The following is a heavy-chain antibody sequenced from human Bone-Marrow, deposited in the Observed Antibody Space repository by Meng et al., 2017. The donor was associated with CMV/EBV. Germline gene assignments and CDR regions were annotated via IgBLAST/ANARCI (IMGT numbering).Heavy chain of an antibody. V-gene: IGHV4-31*02. D-gene: IGHD3-22*01. CDR1: VYSY. J-gene: IGHJ4*02. CDR2: IYYIGTT. Sequence: QVQLQESGPGLVKPSQTLSLNRVYSYWSWIRQLPGKGLEWIGYIYYIGTTSYNPSLKSRLTISIDTSKNQFSLSLYSVTAADTAVYFCARLITPHYDGNPRFFDYWGQGSLVTVSS. CDR3: ARLITPHYDGNPRFFDY.